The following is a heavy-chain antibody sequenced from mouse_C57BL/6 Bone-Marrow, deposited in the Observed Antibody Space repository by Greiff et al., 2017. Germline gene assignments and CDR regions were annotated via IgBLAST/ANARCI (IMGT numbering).Heavy chain of an antibody. D-gene: IGHD2-3*01. Sequence: QVQLQQSGPGLVQPSQSLSITCTVSGFSLTSYGVHWVRQSPGKGLEWLGVIWSGGSTDYNAAFISSLTISNDNFKSQVFFKMNRLQADDTAIYYCSTSRWGGFAYWGQGTLVTVSA. V-gene: IGHV2-2*01. J-gene: IGHJ3*01. CDR3: STSRWGGFAY. CDR1: GFSLTSYG. CDR2: IWSGGST.